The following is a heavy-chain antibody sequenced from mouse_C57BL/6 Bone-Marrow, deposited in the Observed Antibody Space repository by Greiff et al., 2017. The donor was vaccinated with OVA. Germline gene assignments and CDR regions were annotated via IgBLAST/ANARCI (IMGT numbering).Heavy chain of an antibody. CDR3: TPYYGSSWYYCDY. V-gene: IGHV1-15*01. J-gene: IGHJ2*01. CDR1: GYTFTDYE. CDR2: IDPETGGT. D-gene: IGHD1-1*01. Sequence: VQLQQSGAELVRPGASVTLSCKASGYTFTDYEMHWVKQTPVHGLEWIGAIDPETGGTAYNQKFKGKAILTADKSTSTAYMELRSLTSEDSAVYYCTPYYGSSWYYCDYWGQGTTLTVSS.